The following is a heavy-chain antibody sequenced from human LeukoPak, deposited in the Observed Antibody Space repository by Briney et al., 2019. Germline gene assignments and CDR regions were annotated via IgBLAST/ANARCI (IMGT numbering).Heavy chain of an antibody. CDR1: GFTFSSYA. Sequence: GGSLRPSCAASGFTFSSYAMSWVRQAPGKGLEGVSAISGSAGSTYYADSVKGRFTISRDNSKNTLYLQMNSLRAEDTAVYYCAKDNRPTHFAYWGQGTLVTVSS. V-gene: IGHV3-23*01. CDR3: AKDNRPTHFAY. J-gene: IGHJ4*02. D-gene: IGHD6-6*01. CDR2: ISGSAGST.